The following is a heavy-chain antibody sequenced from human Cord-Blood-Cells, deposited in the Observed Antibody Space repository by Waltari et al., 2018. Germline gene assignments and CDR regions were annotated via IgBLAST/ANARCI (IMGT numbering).Heavy chain of an antibody. V-gene: IGHV1-2*02. CDR3: SRDDEPRRGQLEYFQH. D-gene: IGHD6-6*01. CDR1: GYPLTGYY. Sequence: QVQLVQFGAEVKKPGASVKVSCKASGYPLTGYYMHLVRPDPGRGLGWRGWTKPTGGGADVDQEFQARGTGTRDASISTAYMERSRMKSDDTAVDYCSRDDEPRRGQLEYFQHWGQGTLVTVSS. CDR2: TKPTGGGA. J-gene: IGHJ1*01.